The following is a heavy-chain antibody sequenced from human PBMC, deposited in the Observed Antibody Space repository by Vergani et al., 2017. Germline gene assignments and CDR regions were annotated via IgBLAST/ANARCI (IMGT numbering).Heavy chain of an antibody. CDR2: ISGSGVSA. Sequence: EVQLLESGGGLVQPGGSLRLTCAASEFTFSNYAMNWVRQAPGKGLEWVSGISGSGVSAYYTDSVKGRFTISRDNSKNTVYLQMNSLKAEDRATYYCAREERSNTSPFVGDWGQGTLVNV. V-gene: IGHV3-23*01. J-gene: IGHJ4*02. CDR1: EFTFSNYA. CDR3: AREERSNTSPFVGD. D-gene: IGHD2/OR15-2a*01.